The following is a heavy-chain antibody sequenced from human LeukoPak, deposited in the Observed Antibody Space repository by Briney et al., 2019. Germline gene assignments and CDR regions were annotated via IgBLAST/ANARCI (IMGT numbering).Heavy chain of an antibody. D-gene: IGHD6-6*01. CDR1: GGSIRSGDYY. V-gene: IGHV4-30-4*08. CDR3: ARGGAARPAGFDY. CDR2: IYYSGST. J-gene: IGHJ4*02. Sequence: SQTLSLTCTVSGGSIRSGDYYWSWIRQPTGKGLDWIGYIYYSGSTYYNPSLKSRVTISVDTSKNQFSLKLSSVTAADTAVYYCARGGAARPAGFDYWGQGTLVTVSS.